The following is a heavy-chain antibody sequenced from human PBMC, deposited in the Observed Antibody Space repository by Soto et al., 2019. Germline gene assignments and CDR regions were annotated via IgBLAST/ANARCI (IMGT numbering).Heavy chain of an antibody. CDR3: VRTGGYYYYGMDV. J-gene: IGHJ6*02. CDR2: ISYDGSNK. V-gene: IGHV3-30*03. D-gene: IGHD7-27*01. Sequence: GGSLRLSCAASGITFSSYGMHWVRQAPGKGLEWVAVISYDGSNKYYADSVKGRFTISRDNSKNTLYLQMNSLRAEDTAVYYCVRTGGYYYYGMDVWGQGTTVTVSS. CDR1: GITFSSYG.